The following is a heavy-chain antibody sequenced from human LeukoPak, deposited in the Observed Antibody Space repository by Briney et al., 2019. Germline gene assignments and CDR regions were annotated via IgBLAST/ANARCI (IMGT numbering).Heavy chain of an antibody. D-gene: IGHD1-7*01. CDR2: ISGSGGST. V-gene: IGHV3-23*01. Sequence: PGGSLRLSCAASGFTFSSYAMSWVRQAPGKGLEWVSAISGSGGSTYYADSVKGRFTISRDNAKNSLYLQMNSLRAEDTAVYYCARVRGGWNYDYWGQGTLVTVSS. J-gene: IGHJ4*02. CDR3: ARVRGGWNYDY. CDR1: GFTFSSYA.